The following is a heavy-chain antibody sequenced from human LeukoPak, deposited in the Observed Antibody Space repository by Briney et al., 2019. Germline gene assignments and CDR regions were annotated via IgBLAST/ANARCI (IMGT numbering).Heavy chain of an antibody. CDR1: GGSISSYY. Sequence: TSETLSLTCTVSGGSISSYYWSWIRQPAGKGLEWIGRIYTSESTNYNPSLKSRVTMSVDTSKNQFSLKLSSVTAADTAVYYCARETYYYDSSGYYYDYWGQGTLVTVSS. CDR3: ARETYYYDSSGYYYDY. J-gene: IGHJ4*02. V-gene: IGHV4-4*07. D-gene: IGHD3-22*01. CDR2: IYTSEST.